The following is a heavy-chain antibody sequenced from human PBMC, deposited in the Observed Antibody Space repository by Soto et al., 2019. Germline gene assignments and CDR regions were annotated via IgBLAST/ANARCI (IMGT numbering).Heavy chain of an antibody. J-gene: IGHJ3*02. CDR2: FDPEDGET. CDR3: ATAPVTAMADDAFDI. Sequence: ASVKVSCTVSGYTLTELSMHWVRQAPGKGLEWMGGFDPEDGETIYAQKFQGRVTMTEDTSTDTAYMELSSLRSEDTAVYYCATAPVTAMADDAFDIWGQGTMVTVSS. D-gene: IGHD5-18*01. V-gene: IGHV1-24*01. CDR1: GYTLTELS.